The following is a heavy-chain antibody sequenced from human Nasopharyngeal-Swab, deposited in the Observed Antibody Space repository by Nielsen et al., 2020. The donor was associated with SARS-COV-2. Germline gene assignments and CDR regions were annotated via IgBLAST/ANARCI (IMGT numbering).Heavy chain of an antibody. V-gene: IGHV3-48*03. CDR2: ISSSGSTI. D-gene: IGHD1/OR15-1a*01. J-gene: IGHJ4*02. Sequence: LSLTCAASGFTFSSYEMNWVRQAPGKGLEWVSYISSSGSTIYYADSVKGRFTISRDNAKNSLYLQMNSLRAEDTAVYYCARDSPRRGTNDYWGQGTLVTVSS. CDR1: GFTFSSYE. CDR3: ARDSPRRGTNDY.